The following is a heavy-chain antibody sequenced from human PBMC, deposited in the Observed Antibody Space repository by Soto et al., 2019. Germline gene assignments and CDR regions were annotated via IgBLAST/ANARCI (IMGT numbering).Heavy chain of an antibody. Sequence: QVQLQESGPGLVKPLETLSLTCTVSGGSISSYYWSWIRQPPGKGLEWIGYIFYSGSAKYNPSLKSRVTISVDRSKNYFSLNLSSVTAADTAVYYCARDKGRYDPGMDVWGQGTTVTVFS. J-gene: IGHJ6*02. D-gene: IGHD3-9*01. CDR2: IFYSGSA. CDR1: GGSISSYY. V-gene: IGHV4-59*01. CDR3: ARDKGRYDPGMDV.